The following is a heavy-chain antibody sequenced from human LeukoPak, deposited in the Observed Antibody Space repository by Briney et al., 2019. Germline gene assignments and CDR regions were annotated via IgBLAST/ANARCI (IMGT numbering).Heavy chain of an antibody. V-gene: IGHV3-13*01. D-gene: IGHD4-17*01. CDR2: IGVGGDT. Sequence: GGSLRLSCVVPGFNFITNDVHSVRHTTERGLEWVSAIGVGGDTYYADPVKGRFTISRANGKNSVYLQMNSLRAEDTAVYFCAKAFDYDRLRGEGGSFDCWDQGALVTVSS. CDR3: AKAFDYDRLRGEGGSFDC. J-gene: IGHJ4*02. CDR1: GFNFITND.